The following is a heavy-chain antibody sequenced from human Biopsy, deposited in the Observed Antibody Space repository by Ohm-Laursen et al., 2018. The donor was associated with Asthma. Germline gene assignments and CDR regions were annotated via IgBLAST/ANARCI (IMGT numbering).Heavy chain of an antibody. D-gene: IGHD6-19*01. J-gene: IGHJ4*02. CDR2: VYWTGST. CDR3: VRAVRNEQWLAQFDY. Sequence: SETLSLTCAVYPGSFSGFYWSWIRQSPEKGLEWMGYVYWTGSTNYNPSLKSRITMSVDTSKNRMFLELTSVTAADTAIYYCVRAVRNEQWLAQFDYWGQGKPVTVSS. CDR1: PGSFSGFY. V-gene: IGHV4-59*01.